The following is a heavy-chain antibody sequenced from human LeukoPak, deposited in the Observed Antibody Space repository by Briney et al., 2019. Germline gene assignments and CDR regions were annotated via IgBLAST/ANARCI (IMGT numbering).Heavy chain of an antibody. CDR2: IRSKANSYAT. CDR3: TRLDCSSTSCSDY. Sequence: HGGSLSLSCAASGFTLRRSAMHWVRQASGKGLEWVGGIRSKANSYATAYAASVKGRFTISRDDSKNTAYLQMNSLKTEDTAVYCCTRLDCSSTSCSDYWGQGTLVTVSS. J-gene: IGHJ4*02. V-gene: IGHV3-73*01. CDR1: GFTLRRSA. D-gene: IGHD2-2*01.